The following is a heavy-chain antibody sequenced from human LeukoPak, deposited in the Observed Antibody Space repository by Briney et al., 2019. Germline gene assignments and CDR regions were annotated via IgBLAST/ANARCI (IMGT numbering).Heavy chain of an antibody. CDR1: GFTFSFYG. D-gene: IGHD3-16*01. J-gene: IGHJ4*02. CDR3: VRWGSAGLTLDY. Sequence: GGSLRLSCAASGFTFSFYGLHWVRQAPGKGLEWVAVIWNDATQKYYADSVKGRFTISKDNSRSTLDLQMDRLRVEDTAVYYCVRWGSAGLTLDYWGQGTLVTVSS. CDR2: IWNDATQK. V-gene: IGHV3-33*01.